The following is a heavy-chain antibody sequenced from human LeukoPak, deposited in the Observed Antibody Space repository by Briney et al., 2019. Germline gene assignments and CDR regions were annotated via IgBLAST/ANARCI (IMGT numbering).Heavy chain of an antibody. CDR1: GYTFTGYY. D-gene: IGHD1-26*01. Sequence: ASVKVSCKASGYTFTGYYLHWVRQAPGQGLEWMGWINTNSGGTNYAQKFQGRVTMTRDTSTSTAYMELSRLRSDDTAVYYCARDRGWELLRGYFDSWGQGTRVTVSS. CDR3: ARDRGWELLRGYFDS. J-gene: IGHJ4*02. CDR2: INTNSGGT. V-gene: IGHV1-2*02.